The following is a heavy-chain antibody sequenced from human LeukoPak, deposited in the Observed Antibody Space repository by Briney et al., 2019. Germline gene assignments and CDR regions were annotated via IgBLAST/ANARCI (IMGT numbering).Heavy chain of an antibody. Sequence: GGSLRLSCAASGFTFSSYAMSWVRQAPGKGLEWVSAISGSGGSTYYADSVKGRFTISRDNSKNTLYLQMNSLRAEDTAVYYCTTVPPPQMRDKRRTREYYFDYWGQGTLVTVSS. CDR1: GFTFSSYA. CDR2: ISGSGGST. V-gene: IGHV3-23*01. D-gene: IGHD1-1*01. J-gene: IGHJ4*02. CDR3: TTVPPPQMRDKRRTREYYFDY.